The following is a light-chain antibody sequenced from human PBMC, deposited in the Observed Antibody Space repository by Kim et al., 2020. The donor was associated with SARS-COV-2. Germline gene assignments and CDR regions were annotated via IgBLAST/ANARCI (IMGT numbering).Light chain of an antibody. CDR1: QSVGKW. CDR2: KAS. J-gene: IGKJ1*01. Sequence: ASVGDRGTITCRASQSVGKWLAWYQQKPGKAPELLIYKASNLQSGVPSRFSGSGSGTEFTLTISSLQPDDFATYYCQQSNDYSRTFGQGTKVDIK. V-gene: IGKV1-5*03. CDR3: QQSNDYSRT.